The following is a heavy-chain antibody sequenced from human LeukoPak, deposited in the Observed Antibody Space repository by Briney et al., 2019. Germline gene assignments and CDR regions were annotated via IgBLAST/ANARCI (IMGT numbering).Heavy chain of an antibody. D-gene: IGHD1-26*01. CDR3: ARDQGSLTRSLYTGY. V-gene: IGHV1-2*06. CDR1: GYTFTGYH. J-gene: IGHJ4*02. Sequence: ASVKVSCKASGYTFTGYHIHWVRQGPGQGLECMGRINPYSGDTNFAQKFQGRVTMTRDTSINTAYMDLSSLTPDDTAVYFCARDQGSLTRSLYTGYWGQGNQVTVSS. CDR2: INPYSGDT.